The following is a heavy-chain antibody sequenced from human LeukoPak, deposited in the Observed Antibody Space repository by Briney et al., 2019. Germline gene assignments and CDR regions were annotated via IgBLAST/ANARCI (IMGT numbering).Heavy chain of an antibody. CDR2: IYTSGST. J-gene: IGHJ6*03. V-gene: IGHV4-4*09. CDR3: ARQIRGYSGYDKGFHYYYMDV. CDR1: GGSISSYY. Sequence: PSETLSLTCTVSGGSISSYYWSWIRQPPGKGLEWIGYIYTSGSTNYNPSLKSRVTISVDTSKNQFSLKLSSVTAADMAVYYCARQIRGYSGYDKGFHYYYMDVWGKGTTVTVSS. D-gene: IGHD5-12*01.